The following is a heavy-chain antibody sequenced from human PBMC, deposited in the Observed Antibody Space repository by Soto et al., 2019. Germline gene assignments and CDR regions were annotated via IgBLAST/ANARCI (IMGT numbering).Heavy chain of an antibody. D-gene: IGHD4-17*01. J-gene: IGHJ4*02. CDR1: DGSISSGGYY. CDR2: IYYSEYT. CDR3: ARGGDYEGFDY. Sequence: QVQLQESGPGLVKPSQTLSLTCTVSDGSISSGGYYWSWIHQHPGKGLEWIGNIYYSEYTYYNPSLKRLVPISVDTSKNQSSLKLSSVTAADTAVYYCARGGDYEGFDYWGQGTLVTVSS. V-gene: IGHV4-31*01.